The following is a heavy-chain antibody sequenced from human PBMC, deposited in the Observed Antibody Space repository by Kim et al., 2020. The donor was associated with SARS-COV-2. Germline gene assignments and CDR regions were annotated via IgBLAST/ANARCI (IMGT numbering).Heavy chain of an antibody. CDR1: GFTFSSYA. CDR2: ISYDGSNK. CDR3: ARDLGAAAGTQPRISGMDV. D-gene: IGHD6-13*01. V-gene: IGHV3-30*04. J-gene: IGHJ6*02. Sequence: GGSLRLSCAASGFTFSSYAMHWVRQAPGKGLEWVAVISYDGSNKYYADSVKGRFTISRDNSKNTLYLQMNSLRAEDTAVYYCARDLGAAAGTQPRISGMDVWGQGTTVTVSS.